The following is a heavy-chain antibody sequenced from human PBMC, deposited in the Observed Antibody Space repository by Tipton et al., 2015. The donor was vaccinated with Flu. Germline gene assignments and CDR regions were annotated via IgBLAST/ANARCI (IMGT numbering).Heavy chain of an antibody. Sequence: SLRLSCAASGFTFSDYYMSWIRQAPGKGLEWVSYISSSGSTIYYADSVKGRFTISRDNAKNSLYLQMNSLRAEDTAVYYCARENYYGSGSYGGYFDYWGPGNPGHRLL. CDR2: ISSSGSTI. CDR3: ARENYYGSGSYGGYFDY. J-gene: IGHJ4*02. V-gene: IGHV3-11*01. D-gene: IGHD3-10*01. CDR1: GFTFSDYY.